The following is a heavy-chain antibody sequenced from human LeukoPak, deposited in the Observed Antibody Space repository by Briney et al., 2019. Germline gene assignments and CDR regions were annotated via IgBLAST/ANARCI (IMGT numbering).Heavy chain of an antibody. D-gene: IGHD5-18*01. V-gene: IGHV4-39*07. Sequence: SETLSLTCTVSGGSISSSSYYWGWIRQPPGKGLEWIGSIYYSGSTYYNPSLKSRVTISVDTSKNQSSLKLSSVTAADTAVYYCARAFGYSYGYAYWGQGTLVTVSS. CDR3: ARAFGYSYGYAY. CDR2: IYYSGST. CDR1: GGSISSSSYY. J-gene: IGHJ4*02.